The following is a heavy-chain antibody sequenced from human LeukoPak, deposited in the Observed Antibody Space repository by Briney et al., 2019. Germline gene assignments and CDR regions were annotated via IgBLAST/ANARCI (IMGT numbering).Heavy chain of an antibody. CDR2: INAGNGNT. J-gene: IGHJ4*02. CDR3: ARVGRYCSSTSCYRTFDY. Sequence: ASVKVSCKASGYTFTSYGISWVRQAPGQRLEWMGWINAGNGNTKYSQKFQGRVTITRDTSASTAYMELSSLRSEDTAVCYCARVGRYCSSTSCYRTFDYWGQGTLVTVSS. CDR1: GYTFTSYG. V-gene: IGHV1-3*01. D-gene: IGHD2-2*01.